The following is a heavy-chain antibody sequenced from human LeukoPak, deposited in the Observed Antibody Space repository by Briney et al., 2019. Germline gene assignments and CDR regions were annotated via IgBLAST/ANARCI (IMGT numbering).Heavy chain of an antibody. V-gene: IGHV3-30*18. J-gene: IGHJ6*03. CDR2: ISYDGSNK. CDR1: GFTFSSYG. D-gene: IGHD3-9*01. Sequence: GGSLRLSCAASGFTFSSYGMHWVRQAPGKGLEWVAVISYDGSNKYYADSVKGRFTISRDNSKNTLYLQMNSLRAEDTAVYYCAKGALRYFDWFYYYYYMDVWGKGTTVTISS. CDR3: AKGALRYFDWFYYYYYMDV.